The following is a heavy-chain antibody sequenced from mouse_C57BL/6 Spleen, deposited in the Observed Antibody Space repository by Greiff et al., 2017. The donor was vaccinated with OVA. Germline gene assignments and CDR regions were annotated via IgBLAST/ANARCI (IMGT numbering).Heavy chain of an antibody. J-gene: IGHJ4*01. V-gene: IGHV5-9-1*02. Sequence: EVQGVESGEGLVKPGGSLKLSCAASGFTFSSYAMSWVRQTPEKRLEWVAYISSGGDYIYYADTVKGRFTISRDNARNTLYLQMSSLKSEDTAMYYCTRENVDYYAMDYWGQGTSVTVSS. CDR1: GFTFSSYA. CDR3: TRENVDYYAMDY. CDR2: ISSGGDYI.